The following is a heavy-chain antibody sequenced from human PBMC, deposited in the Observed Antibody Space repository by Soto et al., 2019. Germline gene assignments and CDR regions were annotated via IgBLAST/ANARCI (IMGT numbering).Heavy chain of an antibody. CDR3: AKGGYASGRRPIYALDV. D-gene: IGHD3-10*01. V-gene: IGHV3-53*02. Sequence: EVQLVETGGGLIQPGGSLRLSCAASGFTVSNNYMTWVRQAPGKGLEWVAVCYSGGSIYYADSVKGRFTISRDPSKNTLDLQMNTRRADDTAVYHCAKGGYASGRRPIYALDVWGQGTTVTVS. CDR1: GFTVSNNY. CDR2: CYSGGSI. J-gene: IGHJ6*02.